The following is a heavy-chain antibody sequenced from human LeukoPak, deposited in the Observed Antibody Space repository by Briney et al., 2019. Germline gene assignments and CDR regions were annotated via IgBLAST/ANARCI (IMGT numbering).Heavy chain of an antibody. CDR3: AKGPRPDITVAHTVEK. CDR2: ISSRGDST. D-gene: IGHD6-19*01. Sequence: GGSPILSCAASGFTFSNYAMSWVRQVPGRGLECVSTISSRGDSTYDADSVKGRFTISRDNSKNSLYLQMNSVRAEDTAVYYCAKGPRPDITVAHTVEKWGQGTLVTVSS. V-gene: IGHV3-23*01. J-gene: IGHJ4*02. CDR1: GFTFSNYA.